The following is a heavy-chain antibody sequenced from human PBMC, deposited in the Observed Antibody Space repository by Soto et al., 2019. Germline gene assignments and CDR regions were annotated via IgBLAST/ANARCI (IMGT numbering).Heavy chain of an antibody. D-gene: IGHD2-2*01. V-gene: IGHV1-3*04. CDR3: ARVPRYSFEIVQVPAVMFEDWFDP. J-gene: IGHJ5*02. Sequence: ASEKVSCKASGYIFMNFALHGVLQAPGQTFDGMCWMNTGNGKTEYSQKFQGRITIIRDTSASTAYMELSDLRSEDTAVYYCARVPRYSFEIVQVPAVMFEDWFDPWGQGTLVTVSS. CDR1: GYIFMNFA. CDR2: MNTGNGKT.